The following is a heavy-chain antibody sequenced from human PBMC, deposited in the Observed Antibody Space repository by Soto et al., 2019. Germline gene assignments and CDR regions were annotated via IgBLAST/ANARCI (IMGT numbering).Heavy chain of an antibody. CDR2: INHVATT. CDR1: GGSFGGYY. D-gene: IGHD3-22*01. J-gene: IGHJ4*02. V-gene: IGHV4-34*01. CDR3: SRRSYDSTGYFSTALGD. Sequence: GQLQQWGAGLLKPSETLSLTCEVSGGSFGGYYWSWIRQPPGKGLEWIGEINHVATTNYNPSLKTRVTTSLDMCKHQFSMKGTSVPASDTAVYYCSRRSYDSTGYFSTALGDWGEGALVTVYS.